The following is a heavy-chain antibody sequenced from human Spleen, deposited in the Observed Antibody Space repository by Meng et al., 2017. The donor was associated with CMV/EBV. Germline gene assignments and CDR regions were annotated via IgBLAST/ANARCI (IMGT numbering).Heavy chain of an antibody. CDR3: ARDDLTYYYDSSGYGG. D-gene: IGHD3-22*01. CDR2: TYYRSKWYN. V-gene: IGHV6-1*01. CDR1: SSNSAA. Sequence: SSNSAAWNWIRQSPSRGLEWLGRTYYRSKWYNDYAVSVKSRIPINPDTSKNQFSLQLNSVTPEDTAVYYCARDDLTYYYDSSGYGGWGQGTLVTVSS. J-gene: IGHJ1*01.